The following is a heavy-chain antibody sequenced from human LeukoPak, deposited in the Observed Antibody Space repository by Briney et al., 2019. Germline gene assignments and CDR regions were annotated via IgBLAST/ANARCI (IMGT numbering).Heavy chain of an antibody. CDR2: IKSKTDGGTT. J-gene: IGHJ4*02. Sequence: EGSLRLSCAASGFTFSDAWMSWVRQTPGKGLEWVGRIKSKTDGGTTDYAAPVKGRFSISRDDSENTLYLQMDSLKTEDTGVYYCTTEMRWELLFDDWGQGTLVTVSS. CDR3: TTEMRWELLFDD. CDR1: GFTFSDAW. V-gene: IGHV3-15*01. D-gene: IGHD1-26*01.